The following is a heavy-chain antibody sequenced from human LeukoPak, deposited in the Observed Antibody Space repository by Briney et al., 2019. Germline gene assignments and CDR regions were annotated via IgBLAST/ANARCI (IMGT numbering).Heavy chain of an antibody. CDR2: ISGGGGRT. V-gene: IGHV3-23*01. J-gene: IGHJ4*02. CDR3: AKGHSAYGTGFDY. D-gene: IGHD5-12*01. Sequence: PGGSLRLSCAASGITFSTFAMSWVRQAPGRGLESVSMISGGGGRTYYAETVKGRFTISRDNSKNTLYLQMNSLRVEDTGVYYCAKGHSAYGTGFDYWGQGTLVTVSS. CDR1: GITFSTFA.